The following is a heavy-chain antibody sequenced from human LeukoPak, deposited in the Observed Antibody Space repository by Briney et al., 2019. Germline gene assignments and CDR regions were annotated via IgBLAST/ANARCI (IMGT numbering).Heavy chain of an antibody. D-gene: IGHD3-22*01. CDR2: INHSGST. J-gene: IGHJ4*02. Sequence: SETLSLTCAVSGGSFSGYYWSWIRQPPGKGLEWIGEINHSGSTNYNPSLKSRVTISVDTSKNQFSLKLSSVTAADTAVYYCASSSQYYYDSSGYPAHWGQGTLVTVSS. CDR3: ASSSQYYYDSSGYPAH. V-gene: IGHV4-34*01. CDR1: GGSFSGYY.